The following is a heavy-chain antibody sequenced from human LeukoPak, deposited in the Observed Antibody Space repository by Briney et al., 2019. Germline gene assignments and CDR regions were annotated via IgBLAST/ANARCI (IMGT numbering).Heavy chain of an antibody. V-gene: IGHV3-11*01. CDR1: GFNFRDSY. Sequence: GGSLRLSCAASGFNFRDSYMTWIRQAPGKGLELLSYISGSASDVNFIDSVRGRFTISRDNAKNSLYLHMNSLTVEDTAVYYCSRDPRHNDYWGQGTLVTVSS. J-gene: IGHJ4*02. CDR3: SRDPRHNDY. CDR2: ISGSASDV.